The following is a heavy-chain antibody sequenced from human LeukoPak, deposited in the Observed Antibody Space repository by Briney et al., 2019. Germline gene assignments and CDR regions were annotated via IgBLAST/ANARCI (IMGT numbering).Heavy chain of an antibody. J-gene: IGHJ4*02. CDR2: IYYSGST. D-gene: IGHD3-10*01. V-gene: IGHV4-30-4*01. CDR3: ARYPLWFGEFFQGFDY. Sequence: SQTLSLTCTVSGGSISSGDYYRSWIRQPPGKGLEWIGYIYYSGSTYYNPSLKSRVTISVDTSKNQFSLKLSSVTAADTAVYYCARYPLWFGEFFQGFDYWGQGTLVTVSS. CDR1: GGSISSGDYY.